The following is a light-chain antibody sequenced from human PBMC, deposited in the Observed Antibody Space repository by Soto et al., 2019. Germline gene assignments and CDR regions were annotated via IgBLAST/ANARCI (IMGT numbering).Light chain of an antibody. Sequence: DIPMTQSPSSLSASVGDRVTITSRASQSISSYLNWYQHKAGKAPKLLIYAASRLQSRVPSRFSGSGSGTDFTLAISSLQPEDFATYYCQQSYSTPFPFGQGTRLEIK. J-gene: IGKJ5*01. CDR3: QQSYSTPFP. V-gene: IGKV1-39*01. CDR1: QSISSY. CDR2: AAS.